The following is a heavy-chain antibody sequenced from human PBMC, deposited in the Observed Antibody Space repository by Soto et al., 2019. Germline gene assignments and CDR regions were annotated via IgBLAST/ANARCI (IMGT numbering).Heavy chain of an antibody. CDR1: GYTFRNSG. D-gene: IGHD3-3*01. CDR2: INTDNGNT. Sequence: GASVKVSCKAYGYTFRNSGIIWVRQAPGQGLEWLGWINTDNGNTNYAQHLQGRVTLTTDTSTSTAYMDLRSLRSDDTAVYYCARDQGITTFGVYSMYYYGMDVWGPGTTVTVSS. J-gene: IGHJ6*02. CDR3: ARDQGITTFGVYSMYYYGMDV. V-gene: IGHV1-18*01.